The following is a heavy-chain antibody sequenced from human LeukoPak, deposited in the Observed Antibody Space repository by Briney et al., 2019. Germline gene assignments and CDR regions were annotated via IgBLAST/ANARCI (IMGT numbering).Heavy chain of an antibody. CDR3: ACTAWIQLWQGGYYFDY. D-gene: IGHD5-18*01. Sequence: GGSLRLSCAASGFTVSSNYMSGVPQAPGKGLEWVSAISGSGGSTYYADSVKGRFTISRDNSKNTLYLQMNSVRAEDTAVYYCACTAWIQLWQGGYYFDYWGQGTLVTVSS. V-gene: IGHV3-23*01. J-gene: IGHJ4*02. CDR1: GFTVSSNY. CDR2: ISGSGGST.